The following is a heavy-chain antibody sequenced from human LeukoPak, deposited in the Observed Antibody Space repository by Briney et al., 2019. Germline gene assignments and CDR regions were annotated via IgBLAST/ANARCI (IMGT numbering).Heavy chain of an antibody. CDR3: ARVAVGANWFDP. CDR2: ISSSSSSYI. V-gene: IGHV3-21*01. CDR1: GGSISSSS. J-gene: IGHJ5*02. D-gene: IGHD2-15*01. Sequence: ETLSLTCTVSGGSISSSSYYWGWIRQPPGKGLEWVSSISSSSSSYIYYADSMKGRFTISRDNAKNSLYLQMNGLRADDTAVYYCARVAVGANWFDPWGQGTLVTVSS.